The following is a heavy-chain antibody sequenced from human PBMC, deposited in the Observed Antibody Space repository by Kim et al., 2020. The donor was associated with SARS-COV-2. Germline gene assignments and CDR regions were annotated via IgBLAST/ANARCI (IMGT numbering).Heavy chain of an antibody. CDR2: ST. Sequence: STFYANPEKGRFTISRDNSKNTLYLQMNSLRADDTAVYYCARDLGPGGIDVWGQGTTVTVSS. J-gene: IGHJ6*02. D-gene: IGHD2-2*01. CDR3: ARDLGPGGIDV. V-gene: IGHV3-53*01.